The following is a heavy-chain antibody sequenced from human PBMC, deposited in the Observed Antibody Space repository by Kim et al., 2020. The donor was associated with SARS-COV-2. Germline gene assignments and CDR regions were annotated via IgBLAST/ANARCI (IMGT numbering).Heavy chain of an antibody. D-gene: IGHD3-22*01. Sequence: ASVKVSCKASGYIFTSYYIHWVRQAPGQGLEWMGRIDPNSGATDYAETLQGRVTMTRDTSISTAYMELSRLTFDDTALYYCARDIVGFYYAYWGQGTPVT. CDR2: IDPNSGAT. CDR3: ARDIVGFYYAY. V-gene: IGHV1-2*06. J-gene: IGHJ4*02. CDR1: GYIFTSYY.